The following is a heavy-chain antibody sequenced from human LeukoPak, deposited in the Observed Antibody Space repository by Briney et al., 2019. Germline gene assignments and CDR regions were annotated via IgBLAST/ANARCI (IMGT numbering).Heavy chain of an antibody. CDR2: IYYSGST. CDR3: ARASYYYDSSGYYVPFDY. CDR1: GGFISSGGYY. D-gene: IGHD3-22*01. J-gene: IGHJ4*02. V-gene: IGHV4-31*03. Sequence: SETLSLTCTVSGGFISSGGYYWSWIRQHPGKGLEWIGYIYYSGSTYYNPSLKSRVTISVDQSKNQFSLELSSVTAADTAVYYCARASYYYDSSGYYVPFDYWGQGTLVSVSS.